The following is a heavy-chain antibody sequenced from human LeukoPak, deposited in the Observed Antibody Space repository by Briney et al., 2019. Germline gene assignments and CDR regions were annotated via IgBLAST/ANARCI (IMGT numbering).Heavy chain of an antibody. J-gene: IGHJ4*02. D-gene: IGHD3-22*01. CDR3: ARDVRGPTGFDSSGRVTFDS. Sequence: GGSLRLSCAASGFTFSNYAMHWVRQAPGKGLEWVGVALDDGSMKYYGDSVKGRFTISRDNSKNTLYLQLSSLRAEDTAVYYCARDVRGPTGFDSSGRVTFDSWGQGTLVAV. CDR2: ALDDGSMK. V-gene: IGHV3-30*04. CDR1: GFTFSNYA.